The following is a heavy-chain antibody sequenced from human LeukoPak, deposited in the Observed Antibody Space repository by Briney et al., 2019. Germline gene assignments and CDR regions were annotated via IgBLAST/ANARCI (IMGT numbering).Heavy chain of an antibody. CDR2: IDPNSGDT. D-gene: IGHD3-22*01. V-gene: IGHV1-2*02. Sequence: ASVKVSCKASGYTFTSYDINWVRQATGQGLEWMGWIDPNSGDTNYAQKFQGRVTMTRDTSISTAYMELSRLRSDDTAVYYCARLLDYDSSGYYSNWFDPWGQGTLVTVSS. J-gene: IGHJ5*02. CDR1: GYTFTSYD. CDR3: ARLLDYDSSGYYSNWFDP.